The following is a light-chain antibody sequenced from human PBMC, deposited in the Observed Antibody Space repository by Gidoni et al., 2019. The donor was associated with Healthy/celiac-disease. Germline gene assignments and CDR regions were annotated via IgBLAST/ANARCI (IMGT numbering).Light chain of an antibody. V-gene: IGKV2-28*01. CDR1: QSLLHSNGYNY. CDR2: LGS. J-gene: IGKJ2*01. CDR3: MQALQTPYT. Sequence: DIVMTQSPLSLPVTPGEPASISCRSSQSLLHSNGYNYLDWYLQKPGQSPQLLIYLGSNRASGVPDRFSGSGSGTDFTLKISRVEAGDVGVYYCMQALQTPYTFXQXTKLEIK.